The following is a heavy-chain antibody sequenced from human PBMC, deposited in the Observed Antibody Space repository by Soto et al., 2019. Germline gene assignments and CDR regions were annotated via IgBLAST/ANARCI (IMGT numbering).Heavy chain of an antibody. CDR3: ARDTFSGVSSGPHY. J-gene: IGHJ4*02. CDR1: GYSFSRYW. D-gene: IGHD3-22*01. CDR2: IYPGDSDT. V-gene: IGHV5-51*01. Sequence: GESLKISCQGSGYSFSRYWIAWVRQTPGKGREWMGLIYPGDSDTRYSPSFQGQVTISADKSITTAYLQWSSLKASDTAIYYCARDTFSGVSSGPHYWGQGTLVTVSS.